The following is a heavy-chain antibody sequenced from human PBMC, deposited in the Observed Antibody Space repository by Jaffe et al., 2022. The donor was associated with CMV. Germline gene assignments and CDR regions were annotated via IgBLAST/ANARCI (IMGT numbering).Heavy chain of an antibody. CDR1: GGSISSSSYY. CDR3: ARLKSEMATTGAFDI. V-gene: IGHV4-39*01. D-gene: IGHD5-12*01. CDR2: IYYSGST. Sequence: QLQLQESGPGLVKPSETLSLTCTVSGGSISSSSYYWGWIRQPPGKGLEWIGSIYYSGSTYYNPSLKSRVTISVDTSKNQFSLKLSSVTAADTAVYYCARLKSEMATTGAFDIWGQGTMVTVSS. J-gene: IGHJ3*02.